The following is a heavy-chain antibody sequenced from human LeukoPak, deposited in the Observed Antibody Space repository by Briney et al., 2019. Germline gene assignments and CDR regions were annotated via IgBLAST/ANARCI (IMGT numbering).Heavy chain of an antibody. CDR2: INPNSGGT. D-gene: IGHD6-19*01. J-gene: IGHJ4*02. CDR1: GYTFTGYY. CDR3: ARIIAVAGTNFDY. V-gene: IGHV1-2*02. Sequence: ASVKVSCKASGYTFTGYYMHWVRQAPGQGLEWMGWINPNSGGTNYAQKFQGRVTMTRDTSISTAYMELSRPRSDDTAVYYCARIIAVAGTNFDYWGQGTLVTVSS.